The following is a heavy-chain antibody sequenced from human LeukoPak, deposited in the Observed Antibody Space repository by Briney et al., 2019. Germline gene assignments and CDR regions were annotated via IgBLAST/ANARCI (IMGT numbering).Heavy chain of an antibody. CDR1: GFTFSSYG. CDR3: AKDRCSNGIGCYYYYMDV. D-gene: IGHD2-8*01. Sequence: GALRLSCAASGFTFSSYGMHWVRQAPGKGLEWVAYIQYDGSNEQFAESVKGRFSISRDSSKNILYLQVNSLRAEDTAVYYCAKDRCSNGIGCYYYYMDVWGKGTTVTISS. CDR2: IQYDGSNE. J-gene: IGHJ6*03. V-gene: IGHV3-30*02.